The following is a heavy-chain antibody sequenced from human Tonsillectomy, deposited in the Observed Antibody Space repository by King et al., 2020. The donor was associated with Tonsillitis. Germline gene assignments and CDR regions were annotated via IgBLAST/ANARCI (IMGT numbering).Heavy chain of an antibody. CDR1: GFTFSSYS. V-gene: IGHV3-21*01. D-gene: IGHD3-16*01. CDR3: ARGEVGGHSAIDY. J-gene: IGHJ4*02. Sequence: VQLVESGGGLVKPGGSLRLSCAASGFTFSSYSMIWVRQAPGKGLEWVSSISKNSNYIYYGDSVKGRFTISRDDAKNSLYLQMNSLRAEDTAVYYCARGEVGGHSAIDYWGQGTLVTVSS. CDR2: ISKNSNYI.